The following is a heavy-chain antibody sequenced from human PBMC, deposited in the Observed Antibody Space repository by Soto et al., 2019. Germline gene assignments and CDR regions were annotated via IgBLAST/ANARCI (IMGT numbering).Heavy chain of an antibody. CDR1: GASVSTDSAA. CDR2: TYFRSKWYN. V-gene: IGHV6-1*01. Sequence: PSQTLSLTCDISGASVSTDSAAWNWIRQSPSRGLEWLGRTYFRSKWYNDYADSVNGRIPVNPDTSKNQFSLQLNSVTPEDTSVYFFLILWYSSRHDAFAIWGQGT. D-gene: IGHD6-19*01. J-gene: IGHJ3*02. CDR3: LILWYSSRHDAFAI.